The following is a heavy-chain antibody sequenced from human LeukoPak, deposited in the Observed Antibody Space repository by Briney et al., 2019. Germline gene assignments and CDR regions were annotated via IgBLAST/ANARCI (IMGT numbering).Heavy chain of an antibody. V-gene: IGHV1-2*02. CDR2: INPNSGDT. CDR1: GGTFSIYG. D-gene: IGHD6-13*01. CDR3: ARDRTASWYGGEDY. J-gene: IGHJ4*02. Sequence: SSVKVSCKASGGTFSIYGLSWVRQAPGHGLEWMGWINPNSGDTDYSQKFQGRVTMTRDTSISTTYMELSRLASDDTAIYYCARDRTASWYGGEDYWGQGTLVTVSS.